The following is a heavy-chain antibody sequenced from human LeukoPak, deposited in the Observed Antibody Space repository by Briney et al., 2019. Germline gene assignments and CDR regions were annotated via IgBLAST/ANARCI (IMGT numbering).Heavy chain of an antibody. Sequence: SVKVSCKASGGTFSSYAISWVRRAPGQGLEWMGGIIPIFGTANYAQKFQGRVTITADESTSTAYMELSSLRSEDTAVYCCARRAGDGYNLVYFDYWGQGTLVTVSS. V-gene: IGHV1-69*13. D-gene: IGHD5-24*01. CDR1: GGTFSSYA. J-gene: IGHJ4*02. CDR3: ARRAGDGYNLVYFDY. CDR2: IIPIFGTA.